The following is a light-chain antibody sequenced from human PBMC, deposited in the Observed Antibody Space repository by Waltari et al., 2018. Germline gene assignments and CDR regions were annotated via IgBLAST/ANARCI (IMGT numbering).Light chain of an antibody. CDR3: GTWDSSLSAGV. J-gene: IGLJ3*02. CDR1: SSNIGNSH. Sequence: QSVFTQPPSVSAAPGQKVTMSCSGSSSNIGNSHVSWYQQLPGTAPKLLIYDTNKRPSGIPDRFSGSKSGTSATLGITGLQTGDEADYYCGTWDSSLSAGVFGGGTKLTVL. V-gene: IGLV1-51*01. CDR2: DTN.